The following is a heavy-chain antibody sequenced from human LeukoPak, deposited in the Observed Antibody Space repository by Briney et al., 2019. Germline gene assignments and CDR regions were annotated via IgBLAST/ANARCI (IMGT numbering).Heavy chain of an antibody. J-gene: IGHJ4*02. CDR1: GGTFSSYA. CDR2: ISAYNGST. Sequence: ASVKVSCKASGGTFSSYAISWVRQAPGQGLEWMGWISAYNGSTNYAQKLQGRVTMTTDTSTSTAYMELRSLRSDDTAVYYCARVSLRYFDWSGFEWGQGTLVTVSS. D-gene: IGHD3-9*01. V-gene: IGHV1-18*01. CDR3: ARVSLRYFDWSGFE.